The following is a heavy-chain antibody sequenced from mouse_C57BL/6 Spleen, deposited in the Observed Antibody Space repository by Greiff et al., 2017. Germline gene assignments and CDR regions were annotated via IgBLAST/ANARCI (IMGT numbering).Heavy chain of an antibody. CDR2: IRSKSNNYAT. V-gene: IGHV10-1*01. CDR1: GFSFNTYA. J-gene: IGHJ4*01. D-gene: IGHD2-3*01. Sequence: EVQLVESGGGLVQPKGSLKLSCAASGFSFNTYAMNWVRQAPGKGLEWVARIRSKSNNYATYYADSVKDRFTISRDDSESMLYLQMNNLKTEDTAMYYCVRSSYDGYLYYYAMDYWGQGTSVTVSS. CDR3: VRSSYDGYLYYYAMDY.